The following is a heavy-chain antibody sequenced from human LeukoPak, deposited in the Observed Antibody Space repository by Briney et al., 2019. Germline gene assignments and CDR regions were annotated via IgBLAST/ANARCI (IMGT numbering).Heavy chain of an antibody. CDR1: GGTFSSYA. CDR3: AREYYYDSSGYRPRGYFDY. CDR2: IIRILGIA. D-gene: IGHD3-22*01. Sequence: SVKVSCKASGGTFSSYAISWVRQAPGQGLEWMGRIIRILGIANYAQKFQGRVTITADKSTSTAYMELSSLRSEDTAVYYCAREYYYDSSGYRPRGYFDYWGQGTLVTVSS. V-gene: IGHV1-69*04. J-gene: IGHJ4*02.